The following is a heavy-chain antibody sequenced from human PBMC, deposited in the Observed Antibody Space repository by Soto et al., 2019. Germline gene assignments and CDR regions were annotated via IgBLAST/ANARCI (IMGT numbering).Heavy chain of an antibody. CDR1: GLTVSGKKY. V-gene: IGHV3-53*01. CDR2: LYDIDGT. CDR3: ATRHLREHAYDI. Sequence: DVQLVESGGGLVQPGGSLRLSCAASGLTVSGKKYLAWVRQAPGKGLEWVSALYDIDGTYYADSVKGRFTTSGDSSKTIVYLQMNSLRPEDTAVYDCATRHLREHAYDIWGQGTAVTVSS. D-gene: IGHD4-17*01. J-gene: IGHJ3*02.